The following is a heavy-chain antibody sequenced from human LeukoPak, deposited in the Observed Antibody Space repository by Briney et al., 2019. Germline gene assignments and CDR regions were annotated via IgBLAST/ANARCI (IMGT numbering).Heavy chain of an antibody. J-gene: IGHJ4*02. CDR1: GGSISSHY. V-gene: IGHV4-59*08. D-gene: IGHD4-23*01. CDR3: ARHDTVITPNYFDY. Sequence: SETLSLTCTVSGGSISSHYWSWIRQPPGKGLEWIGYIYSSGATKYNPSLKSRVTMSVDTSKNEFSLKLSSVTAADTAVYYCARHDTVITPNYFDYWGQGTLVTVSS. CDR2: IYSSGAT.